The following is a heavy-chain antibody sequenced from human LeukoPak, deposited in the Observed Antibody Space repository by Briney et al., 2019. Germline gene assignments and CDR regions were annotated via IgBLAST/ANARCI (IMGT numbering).Heavy chain of an antibody. V-gene: IGHV4-4*07. D-gene: IGHD5/OR15-5a*01. J-gene: IGHJ5*02. CDR2: IYTSGST. Sequence: SETLSLTCTVSGGSISSYYWSWIRQPAGKGLEWIGRIYTSGSTNYNPSLKSRVTMSVDTSKNQFPPKLSSVTAADTAVYYCARSLPSHWFDPWGQGTLVTVSS. CDR1: GGSISSYY. CDR3: ARSLPSHWFDP.